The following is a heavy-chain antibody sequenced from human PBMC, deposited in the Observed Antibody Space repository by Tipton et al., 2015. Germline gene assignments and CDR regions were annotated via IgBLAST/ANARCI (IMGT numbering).Heavy chain of an antibody. CDR1: GFTFSDYY. V-gene: IGHV3-23*01. D-gene: IGHD3-3*01. CDR2: IGGSGGFTIGGRGTGA. CDR3: AKETLRYYAMDV. J-gene: IGHJ6*02. Sequence: SLRLSCAASGFTFSDYYMSWIRQAPGKGLDWVSSIGGSGGFTIGGRGTGAYYADSVKGRFTISRDNSKNTLYLQMNSLRAEDTAVYYCAKETLRYYAMDVWGQGTTVTVSS.